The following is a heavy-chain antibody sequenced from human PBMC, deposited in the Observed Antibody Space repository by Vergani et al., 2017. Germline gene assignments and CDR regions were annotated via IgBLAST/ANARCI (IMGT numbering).Heavy chain of an antibody. CDR2: ISSSGASI. V-gene: IGHV3-21*02. D-gene: IGHD6-13*01. CDR3: TSRVTAAGCLDY. CDR1: GFTFTNHT. J-gene: IGHJ4*02. Sequence: EVQLVESGGGLVKPGGSLRLSCAGSGFTFTNHTMTWVRQAPGKGLEWVSSISSSGASIHYADSVKGRFTISIDNPKKSLFLQLNSLRDEDTAVYYCTSRVTAAGCLDYWGQGALVTVSS.